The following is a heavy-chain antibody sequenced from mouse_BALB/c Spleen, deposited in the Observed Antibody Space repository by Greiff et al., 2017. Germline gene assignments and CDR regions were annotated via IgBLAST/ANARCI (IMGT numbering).Heavy chain of an antibody. Sequence: VQLQQSGAELVKPGASVKLSCTASGFNIKDTYMHWVKQRPEQGLEWIGRIDPANGNTKYDPKFQGKATITADTSSNTSYLQLSSLTSEDTAVYYCAIYGYDWYFDVWGAGTTVTVSS. V-gene: IGHV14-3*02. CDR1: GFNIKDTY. CDR2: IDPANGNT. D-gene: IGHD2-2*01. CDR3: AIYGYDWYFDV. J-gene: IGHJ1*01.